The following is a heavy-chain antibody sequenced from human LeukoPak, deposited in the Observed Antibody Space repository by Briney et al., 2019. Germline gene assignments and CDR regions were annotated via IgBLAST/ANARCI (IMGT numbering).Heavy chain of an antibody. J-gene: IGHJ4*02. D-gene: IGHD3-22*01. CDR3: ATGPSRRYYYDSSGYYN. CDR2: FDPEDGET. Sequence: ASVKVSCKVSGYTLTELSMHWVRQARGKGLEWMGGFDPEDGETIYAQKFQGRVTMTEDTSTDTAYMELSSLRSEDTAVYYCATGPSRRYYYDSSGYYNWGQGTLVTVSS. V-gene: IGHV1-24*01. CDR1: GYTLTELS.